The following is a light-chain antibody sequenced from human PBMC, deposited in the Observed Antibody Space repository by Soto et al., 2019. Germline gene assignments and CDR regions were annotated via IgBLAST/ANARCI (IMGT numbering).Light chain of an antibody. CDR1: SSNVGGYNY. J-gene: IGLJ3*02. Sequence: QSALTQPPSASGSPGQSVSISCTGSSSNVGGYNYVSWYQQHPGKAPRLIIYEVDKRPSGVPDRFSGSKAGSTASLTVSGLQADDEADYYCWSYTSSSIRVFGGGTKLTVL. V-gene: IGLV2-8*01. CDR3: WSYTSSSIRV. CDR2: EVD.